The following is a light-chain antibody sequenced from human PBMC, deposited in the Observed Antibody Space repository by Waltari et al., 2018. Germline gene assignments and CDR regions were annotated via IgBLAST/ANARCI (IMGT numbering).Light chain of an antibody. V-gene: IGLV2-14*01. CDR1: NSDIGYDHY. CDR3: AAYTSTNTVI. Sequence: QSALTQPASVSGSPGQSLTISCTGTNSDIGYDHYASWYQQYPGKAPQLMIFDVKRWPSGVSHRFSGSKSGNTASLTISGLQAEDEADYFCAAYTSTNTVIFGGGNKVTVL. CDR2: DVK. J-gene: IGLJ2*01.